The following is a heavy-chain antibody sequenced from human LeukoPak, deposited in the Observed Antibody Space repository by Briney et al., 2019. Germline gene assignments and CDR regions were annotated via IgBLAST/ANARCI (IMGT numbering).Heavy chain of an antibody. CDR3: ASTYYYDSSGYYYAPIGY. CDR1: GGTFSSYA. J-gene: IGHJ4*02. D-gene: IGHD3-22*01. Sequence: SVKVSCKASGGTFSSYAISWVRQAPGQGLEWMGGIIPIFGTANYAQKFQGRVTITADESTSTAYMELSSLRSEDTAVYYCASTYYYDSSGYYYAPIGYWGQGTLVTVPS. CDR2: IIPIFGTA. V-gene: IGHV1-69*13.